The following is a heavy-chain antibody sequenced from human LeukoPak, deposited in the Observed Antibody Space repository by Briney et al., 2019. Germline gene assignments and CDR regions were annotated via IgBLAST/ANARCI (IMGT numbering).Heavy chain of an antibody. J-gene: IGHJ4*02. CDR1: GFTFSSYA. CDR2: ISSNGGST. Sequence: PGGSLRLSCAASGFTFSSYAMHWVRQAPGKGLEYVSAISSNGGSTYYANSVKGRFTISRDNSKNTLYLQMGSLRAEDMAVYCCASSGEWELLPAGYWGQGTLVTVSS. CDR3: ASSGEWELLPAGY. V-gene: IGHV3-64*01. D-gene: IGHD1-26*01.